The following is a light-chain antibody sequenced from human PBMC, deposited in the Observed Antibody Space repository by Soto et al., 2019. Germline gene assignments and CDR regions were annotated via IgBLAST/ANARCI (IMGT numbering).Light chain of an antibody. V-gene: IGLV2-14*01. CDR2: DVT. CDR1: SSDVGGYDY. Sequence: QSVLTQPASVSGSPGQSITISCTGKSSDVGGYDYVSWYQQHPGKAPQLMIYDVTNRPSRVSNRFSGSKSGNTASLTISGLQAEDEADYYCISYASINTYVFGTGTKVTVL. CDR3: ISYASINTYV. J-gene: IGLJ1*01.